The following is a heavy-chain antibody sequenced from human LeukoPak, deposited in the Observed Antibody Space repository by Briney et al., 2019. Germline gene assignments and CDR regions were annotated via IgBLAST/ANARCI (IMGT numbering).Heavy chain of an antibody. CDR2: ISESGDAT. CDR3: AKDRDY. V-gene: IGHV3-23*01. Sequence: GGSLRLSCAASGFTVSSNYMSWVRQAPGKGLEWVSAISESGDATYYADSVRGRFTISRDNPKNTLYLQMNRLRVDDTAIYYCAKDRDYWGQGTLVTVSS. CDR1: GFTVSSNY. J-gene: IGHJ4*02.